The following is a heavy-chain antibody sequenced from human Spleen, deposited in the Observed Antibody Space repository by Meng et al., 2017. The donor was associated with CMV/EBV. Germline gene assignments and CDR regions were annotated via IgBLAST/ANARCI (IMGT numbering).Heavy chain of an antibody. J-gene: IGHJ3*02. Sequence: ASVKVSCKASGYTFTSYYMHWVRQAPGQGLEWMGIINPSGGSTSYAQKFQGRVTMTRDTSTSTAYMELSRLTSDDTAVYYCARRGIAARRSFDIWGQGTTVTVSS. CDR1: GYTFTSYY. CDR3: ARRGIAARRSFDI. V-gene: IGHV1-46*01. D-gene: IGHD6-13*01. CDR2: INPSGGST.